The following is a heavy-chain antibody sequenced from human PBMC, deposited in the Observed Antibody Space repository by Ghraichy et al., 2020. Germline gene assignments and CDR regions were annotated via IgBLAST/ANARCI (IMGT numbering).Heavy chain of an antibody. D-gene: IGHD1-26*01. Sequence: GGSLRLSCAASGFTFSSYSMNWVRQAPGKGLEWVSSISSSSYIYYADSVKGRFTISRDNAKKSLYLQMNSLRAEDTAVYYCARDQHGGSPFARDDAFDIWGQGTMVTVSS. CDR2: ISSSSYI. CDR3: ARDQHGGSPFARDDAFDI. V-gene: IGHV3-21*01. CDR1: GFTFSSYS. J-gene: IGHJ3*02.